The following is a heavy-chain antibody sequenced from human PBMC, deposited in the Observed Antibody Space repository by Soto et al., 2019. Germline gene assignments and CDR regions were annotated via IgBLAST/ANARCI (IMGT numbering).Heavy chain of an antibody. CDR3: ARLQAGTSDAFDI. V-gene: IGHV4-59*08. Sequence: QVQLQESGPGLVKPSETLSLTCTVSGGSISNYYWSWIRQPPGKGLEWIGYIYYSGSTNYSPSLKSRVTISVDTSKNQFSLKLSSVTAEDTAVYSCARLQAGTSDAFDIWGQGTMVTVSS. J-gene: IGHJ3*02. D-gene: IGHD1-1*01. CDR2: IYYSGST. CDR1: GGSISNYY.